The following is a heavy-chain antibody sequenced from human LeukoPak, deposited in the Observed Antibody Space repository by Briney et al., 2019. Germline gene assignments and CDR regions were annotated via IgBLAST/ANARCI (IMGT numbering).Heavy chain of an antibody. CDR1: GDTDSNKRSA. CDR3: AREGEYSSGWYPSDY. J-gene: IGHJ4*02. CDR2: TYYRSKWYN. D-gene: IGHD6-19*01. V-gene: IGHV6-1*01. Sequence: SQTLSLTCAISGDTDSNKRSAWNWIRQSPSRGLEWLGRTYYRSKWYNDYAVSVKSRITINPDTSKNQFSLQLNSVTPEDTAVYYCAREGEYSSGWYPSDYWGQGTLVTVSS.